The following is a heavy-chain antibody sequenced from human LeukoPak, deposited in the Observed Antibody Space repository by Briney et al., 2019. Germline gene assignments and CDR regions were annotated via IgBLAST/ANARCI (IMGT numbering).Heavy chain of an antibody. Sequence: GRSLRLSCAASGFTFSSKAMHWVRQAPGKGLEWVTVILSDGSNKYYADSLKGRFTISRDISKNTLYLQMNSLRPEDTAVYYCATVEWELQGGYYYYYMDVWGKGTTVTVSS. CDR2: ILSDGSNK. CDR1: GFTFSSKA. J-gene: IGHJ6*03. CDR3: ATVEWELQGGYYYYYMDV. V-gene: IGHV3-30-3*01. D-gene: IGHD1-26*01.